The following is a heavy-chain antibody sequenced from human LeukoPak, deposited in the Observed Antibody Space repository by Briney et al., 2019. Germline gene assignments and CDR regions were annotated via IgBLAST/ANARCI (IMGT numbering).Heavy chain of an antibody. CDR3: ARGKSSESGSQRNWFDP. D-gene: IGHD1-1*01. CDR2: INAGNGNT. CDR1: GYTFTSYA. Sequence: GASVKVSCKASGYTFTSYAMHWVRQAPGQRLEWMGWINAGNGNTKYSQKFQGRVTITRDTSASTAYMELSSLRSEDTAVYYCARGKSSESGSQRNWFDPWAREPWSPSPQ. V-gene: IGHV1-3*01. J-gene: IGHJ5*02.